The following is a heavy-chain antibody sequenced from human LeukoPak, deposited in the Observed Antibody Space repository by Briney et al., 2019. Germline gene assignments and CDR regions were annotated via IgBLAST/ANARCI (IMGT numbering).Heavy chain of an antibody. D-gene: IGHD6-19*01. CDR1: GDSVTSAY. J-gene: IGHJ4*02. CDR3: ARLDCIVEGWYNH. Sequence: PSETLSLTCSVSGDSVTSAYWNWVRQPPGKGLEWIGYVSSDGTTNCTPSLRSRLIMSVDTAKNDISLILTSVTAADAAIYYCARLDCIVEGWYNHWGPGTLVTVSS. CDR2: VSSDGTT. V-gene: IGHV4-59*08.